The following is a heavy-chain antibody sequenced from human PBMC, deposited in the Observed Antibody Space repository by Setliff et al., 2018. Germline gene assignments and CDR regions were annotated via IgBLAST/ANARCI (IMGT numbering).Heavy chain of an antibody. CDR3: ARDSTTDYFYYYIDV. Sequence: HPGGSLRLSCVASGFDITYSYLSWVRQAPGRGLEWVSVIYGGGGTYYADSVKGRFIISRHDSRNTLYLQMTSLRPEDTAVYFCARDSTTDYFYYYIDVWGKGASVTVSS. CDR2: IYGGGGT. V-gene: IGHV3-53*04. CDR1: GFDITYSY. J-gene: IGHJ6*03.